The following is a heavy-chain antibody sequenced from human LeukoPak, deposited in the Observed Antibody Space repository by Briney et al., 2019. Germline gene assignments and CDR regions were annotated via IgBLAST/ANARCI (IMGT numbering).Heavy chain of an antibody. CDR2: IYNSGST. D-gene: IGHD3-10*01. Sequence: SETLSLTCTVSGGSISSYYWSWIRQPAGKGLEWIGRIYNSGSTTYNPSLKSRVTMSVDTSKNQFSLKLSSVTAADTAVYYCARLEVRGNYFDYWGQGTLVTVSS. V-gene: IGHV4-4*07. CDR1: GGSISSYY. CDR3: ARLEVRGNYFDY. J-gene: IGHJ4*02.